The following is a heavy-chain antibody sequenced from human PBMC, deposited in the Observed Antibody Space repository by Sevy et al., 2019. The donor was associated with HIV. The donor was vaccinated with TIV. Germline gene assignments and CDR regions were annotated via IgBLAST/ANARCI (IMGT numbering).Heavy chain of an antibody. Sequence: ASVKVSCKASGGTFSSYAINWVRQAPGQGLEWMGGIIPIFGTANYAQKFQGRVTITADESTSTAYMELSRLRSEDTAVYYCARGYTSSWAYAFDIWGQGTMVTVSS. CDR2: IIPIFGTA. CDR1: GGTFSSYA. CDR3: ARGYTSSWAYAFDI. V-gene: IGHV1-69*13. D-gene: IGHD6-13*01. J-gene: IGHJ3*02.